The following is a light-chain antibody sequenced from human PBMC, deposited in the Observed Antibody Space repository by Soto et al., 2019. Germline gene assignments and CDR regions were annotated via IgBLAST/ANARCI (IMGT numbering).Light chain of an antibody. CDR3: AAWDDSLNGSYV. CDR2: SNN. J-gene: IGLJ1*01. Sequence: QSALTQPPSASGTPGQRVTISCSGSSSNIGSNTVNWYQQLPGTAPKLLIYSNNQRPSGVPDRFSGSKSGTSASLAISGLQSEDDADYYCAAWDDSLNGSYVFGTCTKVSDL. V-gene: IGLV1-44*01. CDR1: SSNIGSNT.